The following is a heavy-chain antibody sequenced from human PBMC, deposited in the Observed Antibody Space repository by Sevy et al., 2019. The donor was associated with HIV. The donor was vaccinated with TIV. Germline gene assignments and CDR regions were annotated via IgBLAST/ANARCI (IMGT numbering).Heavy chain of an antibody. V-gene: IGHV4-34*01. J-gene: IGHJ4*02. CDR2: INHSGST. CDR1: GGSFSGYY. D-gene: IGHD2-21*01. Sequence: SENLSLTCAVYGGSFSGYYWSWIRQPPGKGLEWIGEINHSGSTNYNPSLKSRVTISVDTSKNQFSLKLSSVTAADTAVYYCARGSRVVIDYFDYWGQGTLVTVSS. CDR3: ARGSRVVIDYFDY.